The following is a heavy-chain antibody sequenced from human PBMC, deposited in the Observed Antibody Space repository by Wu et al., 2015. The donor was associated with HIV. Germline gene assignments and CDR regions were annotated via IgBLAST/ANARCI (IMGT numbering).Heavy chain of an antibody. Sequence: QVQLVQSGAEVKKPGASVKVSCKASGFTFTGYSIHWVRQAPGQGLEWMGWINPNSGGINYAQKFQGRVTMTRDTSISTAYMELSRLRSDDTAVYYCARELSTMIVVVGFWGQGTLVTVSS. CDR2: INPNSGGI. CDR3: ARELSTMIVVVGF. CDR1: GFTFTGYS. V-gene: IGHV1-2*02. J-gene: IGHJ4*02. D-gene: IGHD3-22*01.